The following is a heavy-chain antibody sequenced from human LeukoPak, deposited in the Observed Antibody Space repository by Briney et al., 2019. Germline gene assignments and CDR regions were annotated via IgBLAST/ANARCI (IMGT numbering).Heavy chain of an antibody. CDR3: ARAQAYYYDSSGVLAY. D-gene: IGHD3-22*01. CDR1: GYTFTGYY. V-gene: IGHV1-2*02. CDR2: INPNSGGT. Sequence: ASVKVSCKASGYTFTGYYMHWVRQAPGQGLGWMGWINPNSGGTNYAQKFQGRVTMTRDTSISTAYMELSRLRSDDTAVYYCARAQAYYYDSSGVLAYWGQGTLVTVSS. J-gene: IGHJ4*02.